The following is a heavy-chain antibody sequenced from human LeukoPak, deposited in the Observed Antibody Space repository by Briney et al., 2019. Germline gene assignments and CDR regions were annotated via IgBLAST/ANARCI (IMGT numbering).Heavy chain of an antibody. Sequence: SETLSLTCTVSGYSISSGYYWGWIRQPPGKGLEWLGSIYHSGTTYYNPSLKSQVTISLDTSKNQFSLNLTSVTAADTAMYYCARERTLFPGDSSGYFDYWGQGTLVTVSS. V-gene: IGHV4-38-2*02. D-gene: IGHD3-22*01. CDR1: GYSISSGYY. J-gene: IGHJ4*02. CDR3: ARERTLFPGDSSGYFDY. CDR2: IYHSGTT.